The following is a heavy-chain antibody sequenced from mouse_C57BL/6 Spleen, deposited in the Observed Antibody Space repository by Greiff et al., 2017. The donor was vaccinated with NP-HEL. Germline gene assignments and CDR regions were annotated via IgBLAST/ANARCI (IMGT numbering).Heavy chain of an antibody. V-gene: IGHV1-15*01. CDR3: TRGGNYDWYFDV. J-gene: IGHJ1*03. CDR1: GYTFTDYE. D-gene: IGHD2-1*01. Sequence: QVQLQQSGAELVRPGASVTLSCKASGYTFTDYEMHWVKQTPVHGLEWIGAIDPETGGTAYNQKFKGKAILTADKSSSTAYMELRSLTSEDSAVYYCTRGGNYDWYFDVWGTGTTVTVSS. CDR2: IDPETGGT.